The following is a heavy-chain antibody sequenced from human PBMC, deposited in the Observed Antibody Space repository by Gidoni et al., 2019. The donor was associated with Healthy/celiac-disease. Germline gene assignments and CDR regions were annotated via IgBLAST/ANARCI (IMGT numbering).Heavy chain of an antibody. CDR2: IWYDGSNK. CDR1: GLTFSSYG. J-gene: IGHJ4*02. D-gene: IGHD6-19*01. CDR3: ARGSSGWYGVFDY. Sequence: QVPLVESGGGVVQPGRSLRLSCAASGLTFSSYGMHWVHQAPGKGLEWVAVIWYDGSNKYYADSVKGRFTIARDNSKNTLYLQMNSLRAEETAVYYWARGSSGWYGVFDYWGQGTLVTVSS. V-gene: IGHV3-33*01.